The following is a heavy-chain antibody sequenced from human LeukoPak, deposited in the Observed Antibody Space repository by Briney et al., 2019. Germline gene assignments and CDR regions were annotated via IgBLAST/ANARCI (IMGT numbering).Heavy chain of an antibody. D-gene: IGHD3-10*01. CDR3: ARAVGSGSFQTYYYYMDV. CDR1: GGSISSYY. V-gene: IGHV4-4*07. CDR2: IYTSGST. J-gene: IGHJ6*03. Sequence: SETLSLTCTVSGGSISSYYWSWIRQPAGKGLEWIGRIYTSGSTNYNPSLKSRVSMSVDTSKNQFSLKLSSVTAADTAVYYCARAVGSGSFQTYYYYMDVWGKGTTVTISS.